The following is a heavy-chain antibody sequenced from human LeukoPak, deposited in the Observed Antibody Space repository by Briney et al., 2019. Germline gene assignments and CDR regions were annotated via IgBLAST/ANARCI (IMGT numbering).Heavy chain of an antibody. CDR3: ASAGLAGSRFGELLIGYFDY. D-gene: IGHD3-10*01. V-gene: IGHV4-39*07. CDR1: GGSISSSSYY. J-gene: IGHJ4*02. Sequence: SETLSLTCTVSGGSISSSSYYWGWIRQPPGKGLEWIGSIYYSGSTYYNPSLKSRVTISVDTSKNQFSLKLSSVTAADTAVYYCASAGLAGSRFGELLIGYFDYWGQGTLVTVSS. CDR2: IYYSGST.